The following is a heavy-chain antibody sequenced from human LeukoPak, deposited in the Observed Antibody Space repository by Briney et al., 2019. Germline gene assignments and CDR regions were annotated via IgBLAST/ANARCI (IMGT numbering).Heavy chain of an antibody. V-gene: IGHV5-51*01. D-gene: IGHD6-19*01. CDR3: ARQLYSSGWYGQSIPFDF. CDR2: IYPGDSDT. Sequence: GESLKISCKGSGYSFTIYWIGWVRQMPGKGLEWIGIIYPGDSDTRYSPSFQGQVTISADKSISTAFLQWSSLKASDTAMYYCARQLYSSGWYGQSIPFDFWGQGTLVTVSS. J-gene: IGHJ4*02. CDR1: GYSFTIYW.